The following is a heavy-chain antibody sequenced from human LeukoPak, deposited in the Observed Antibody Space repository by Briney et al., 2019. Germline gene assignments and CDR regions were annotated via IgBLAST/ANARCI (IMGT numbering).Heavy chain of an antibody. CDR2: INTNTGNP. J-gene: IGHJ4*02. CDR3: AREEIQPVTIFGVAAFDY. CDR1: GYTFTNYA. Sequence: ASVKVSCKASGYTFTNYAMNWVRQAPGQGLEWMGWINTNTGNPTYAQGFTGRFVFSLDTSVSTAYLQISSLKAEDTAVYYCAREEIQPVTIFGVAAFDYWGQGTLVTVSS. V-gene: IGHV7-4-1*02. D-gene: IGHD3-3*01.